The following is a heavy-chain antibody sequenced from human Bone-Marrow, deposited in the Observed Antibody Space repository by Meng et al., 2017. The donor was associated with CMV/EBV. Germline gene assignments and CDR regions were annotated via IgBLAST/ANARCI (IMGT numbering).Heavy chain of an antibody. CDR3: AGSGRTKARPAYYYGMDV. D-gene: IGHD6-6*01. CDR1: GGSFSGYY. CDR2: INHSGST. J-gene: IGHJ6*02. V-gene: IGHV4-34*01. Sequence: GSLRLSCAVYGGSFSGYYWSWIRQPPGKGLEWIGEINHSGSTNYNPSLKSRVTISVDTSKNQFSLKLSSVTAADTAVYYCAGSGRTKARPAYYYGMDVWGQGTTVTVSS.